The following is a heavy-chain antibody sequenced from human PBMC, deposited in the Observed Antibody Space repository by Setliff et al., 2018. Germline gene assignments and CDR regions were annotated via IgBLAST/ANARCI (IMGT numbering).Heavy chain of an antibody. Sequence: SEILSLTCSVSGGSISSGSDNWNWLRQPAGKGLEWIGHINRRGSTNFSPSLKSRVTISLDTSKNQFSLRLTSLTAADTAVYYCARGSGSFPFDYWGLGTLVTVSS. J-gene: IGHJ4*02. V-gene: IGHV4-61*09. CDR3: ARGSGSFPFDY. D-gene: IGHD1-26*01. CDR2: INRRGST. CDR1: GGSISSGSDN.